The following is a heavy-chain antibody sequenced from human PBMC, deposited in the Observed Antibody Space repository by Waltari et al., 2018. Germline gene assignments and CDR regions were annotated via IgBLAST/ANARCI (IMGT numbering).Heavy chain of an antibody. CDR1: SSHY. J-gene: IGHJ4*02. Sequence: SSHYWAWIRQPPGKVLEWIGSVYYTGSTHYNPSLKSRVTISLDMSKNDFALRLNSATAADTGVYYCARGVGADFDFWGQGTRVTVSS. D-gene: IGHD3-10*01. CDR3: ARGVGADFDF. CDR2: VYYTGST. V-gene: IGHV4-39*02.